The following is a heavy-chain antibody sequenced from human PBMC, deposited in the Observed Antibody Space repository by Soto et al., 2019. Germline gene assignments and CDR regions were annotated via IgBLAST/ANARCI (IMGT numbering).Heavy chain of an antibody. V-gene: IGHV4-30-4*01. D-gene: IGHD2-15*01. CDR2: IFYSGTT. Sequence: QVQLQESGPGLVRPSQTLSLTCTVSGDSISSADYYWSWIRQTPGKGLEWIGHIFYSGTTYYNPSLKIRLTISVYTPKNHFSLRLTSVTAADPAVYYCARDLWVAPGLYYYGMDVGGQGTTVTVSS. CDR1: GDSISSADYY. J-gene: IGHJ6*02. CDR3: ARDLWVAPGLYYYGMDV.